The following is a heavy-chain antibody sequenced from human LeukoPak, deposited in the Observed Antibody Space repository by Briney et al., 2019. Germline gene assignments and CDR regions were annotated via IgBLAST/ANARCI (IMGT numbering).Heavy chain of an antibody. J-gene: IGHJ5*02. CDR2: ISSSSTI. Sequence: GALRLSCAASGFTFSSYSMNWVRQAPGKGLEWVSYISSSSTIYYADSVKGRFTISRDNAKNSLYLQMNSLRAEDTAVYYCARDHYYYGSGSYLSWGQGTLVTVSS. CDR3: ARDHYYYGSGSYLS. V-gene: IGHV3-48*01. D-gene: IGHD3-10*01. CDR1: GFTFSSYS.